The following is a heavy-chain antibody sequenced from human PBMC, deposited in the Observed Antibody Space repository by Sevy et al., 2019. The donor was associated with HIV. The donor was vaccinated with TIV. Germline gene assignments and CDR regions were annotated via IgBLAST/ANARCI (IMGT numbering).Heavy chain of an antibody. V-gene: IGHV4-39*01. J-gene: IGHJ4*02. CDR3: ARWVRGVIAYFDY. CDR1: GGSISSSSYY. CDR2: IYYSGST. D-gene: IGHD3-10*01. Sequence: SETLSLTCTVSGGSISSSSYYWGWIRQPPGKGLEWIGSIYYSGSTYHNPSLKSRVTISVDTSKNQFSLKLSSVTAADTAVYYCARWVRGVIAYFDYWGQGTLVTVSS.